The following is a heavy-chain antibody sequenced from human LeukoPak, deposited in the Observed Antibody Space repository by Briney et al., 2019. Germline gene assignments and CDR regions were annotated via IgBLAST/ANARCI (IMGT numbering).Heavy chain of an antibody. CDR1: GGSISSSSYY. J-gene: IGHJ6*02. V-gene: IGHV4-39*01. CDR2: IYYSGST. D-gene: IGHD3-10*01. Sequence: PSETLSLTCTVSGGSISSSSYYWGWIRQPPGKGLEWIGSIYYSGSTYYNPSLKSRVTISVDTSKNQFSLKLSSVTAADTAVYYCARHGSSRSPYGVDVWGQGTTVTVSS. CDR3: ARHGSSRSPYGVDV.